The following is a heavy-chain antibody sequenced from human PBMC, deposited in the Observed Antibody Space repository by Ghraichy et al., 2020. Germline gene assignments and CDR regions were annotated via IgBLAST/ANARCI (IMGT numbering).Heavy chain of an antibody. CDR2: IWYNGDKK. Sequence: GESLNISCVTSGFTLGNFVVHWVRQTPAKGLEWVAVIWYNGDKKFYADSVTGRFTISRDNSKNTVFLQMNNLRTDDTAVYHCARGSDYDGLTGHYIFERLDYWGQGTLVTVSS. D-gene: IGHD3-9*01. CDR3: ARGSDYDGLTGHYIFERLDY. CDR1: GFTLGNFV. V-gene: IGHV3-33*01. J-gene: IGHJ4*02.